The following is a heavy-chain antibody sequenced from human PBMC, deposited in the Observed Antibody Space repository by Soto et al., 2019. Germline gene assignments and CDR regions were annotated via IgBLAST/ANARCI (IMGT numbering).Heavy chain of an antibody. D-gene: IGHD1-1*01. Sequence: ASVKVSCKASGGTFSSYAISWVRQAPGQGLEWMGIINPSGGTTIDVEKFQGRVTMTRDTSTSTVYIELSSLRSEDTAVYYCARDKVVGATGNWGQGTLVTVSS. CDR3: ARDKVVGATGN. V-gene: IGHV1-46*01. J-gene: IGHJ4*02. CDR2: INPSGGTT. CDR1: GGTFSSYA.